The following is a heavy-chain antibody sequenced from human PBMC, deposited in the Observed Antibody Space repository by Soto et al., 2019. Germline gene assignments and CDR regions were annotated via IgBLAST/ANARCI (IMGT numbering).Heavy chain of an antibody. J-gene: IGHJ3*02. D-gene: IGHD3-22*01. CDR2: IIPIFGTA. V-gene: IGHV1-69*06. Sequence: SVKVSCKASGGTFSSYAISWVRQAPGQGLEWMGGIIPIFGTANYAQKFQGRVTITADKSTSTAYMELSSLRSEDTAVYYCARYRTYYYDSSGYRKSFDICCQGTMVTVSS. CDR3: ARYRTYYYDSSGYRKSFDI. CDR1: GGTFSSYA.